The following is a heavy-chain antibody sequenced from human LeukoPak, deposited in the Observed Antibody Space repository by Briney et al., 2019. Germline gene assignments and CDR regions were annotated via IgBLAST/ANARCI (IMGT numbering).Heavy chain of an antibody. J-gene: IGHJ4*02. V-gene: IGHV3-48*03. CDR2: SSTSGSTM. CDR3: ARDARVLPYTFDY. D-gene: IGHD2-2*02. CDR1: GFTFSSFE. Sequence: GGSLRLSCVASGFTFSSFEMSWVRQAPGKGLEWISYSSTSGSTMYYADSVKGRFTLSRDNAKNSLYLQMNSLRAEDTAVYYCARDARVLPYTFDYWGQGTRVTVSS.